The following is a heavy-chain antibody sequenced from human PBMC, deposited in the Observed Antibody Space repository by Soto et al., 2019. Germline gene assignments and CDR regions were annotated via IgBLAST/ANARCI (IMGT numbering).Heavy chain of an antibody. D-gene: IGHD2-15*01. J-gene: IGHJ6*04. CDR2: ISGSGGGT. V-gene: IGHV3-23*01. CDR1: GFTFSTHA. CDR3: AKDLGTFSRINCCCSTNV. Sequence: EVQLLESGGGLVQPGGSLRLSCTASGFTFSTHAMTWVRQAPGKGLEWVSAISGSGGGTYYAEAVKGRFTVSRDNSKSTLYLQLNSLRVEDKAIYFCAKDLGTFSRINCCCSTNVWGKGTTVTVSS.